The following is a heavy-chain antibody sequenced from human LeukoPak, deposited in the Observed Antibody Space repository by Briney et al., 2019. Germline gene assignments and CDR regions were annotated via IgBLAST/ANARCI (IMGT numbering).Heavy chain of an antibody. D-gene: IGHD5-24*01. Sequence: GGALRLSRAASLFTFSTYAVYCVCHALGKGLGWGSAISSSDGTTCYGDSVKGRFSISRDNSKNTLYLRMNSLGAEDTAIYYCAKDRNAWPTNFDSWGQGTLVTVSA. V-gene: IGHV3-23*01. CDR3: AKDRNAWPTNFDS. J-gene: IGHJ4*02. CDR2: ISSSDGTT. CDR1: LFTFSTYA.